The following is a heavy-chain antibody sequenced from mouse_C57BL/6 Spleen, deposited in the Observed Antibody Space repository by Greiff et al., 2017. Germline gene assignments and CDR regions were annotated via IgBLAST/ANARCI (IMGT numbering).Heavy chain of an antibody. CDR1: GYAFSSYW. J-gene: IGHJ2*01. CDR3: ATSFYSNYDY. V-gene: IGHV1-80*01. CDR2: IYPGAGDT. Sequence: QVQLQQSGAELVKPGASVKISCKASGYAFSSYWMNWVKQRPGKGLEWIGQIYPGAGDTTNNGKFKGKGTLTEDKSSSTAYMQLSSLTSEDSAVYFCATSFYSNYDYWGQCTTLTVSS. D-gene: IGHD2-5*01.